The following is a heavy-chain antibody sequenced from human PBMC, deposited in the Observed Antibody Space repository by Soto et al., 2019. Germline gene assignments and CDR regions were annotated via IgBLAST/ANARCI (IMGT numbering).Heavy chain of an antibody. J-gene: IGHJ3*01. CDR1: GFIFNNYA. CDR2: IRGGGSST. D-gene: IGHD2-2*02. V-gene: IGHV3-23*01. CDR3: AKSLYTDLSGRAFDL. Sequence: GESLKISCAASGFIFNNYAMNWVRQAPGKGLEWISGIRGGGSSTYYADSVRGRFTISRDNSKNALFLQMDSLRAEDAAEYYCAKSLYTDLSGRAFDLWGQGTMVTVSS.